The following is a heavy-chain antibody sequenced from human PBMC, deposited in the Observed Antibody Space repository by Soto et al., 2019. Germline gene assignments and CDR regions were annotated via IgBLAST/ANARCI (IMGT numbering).Heavy chain of an antibody. CDR2: IYPGDSDT. CDR3: ARHVYSSSPGVYYYGMDV. D-gene: IGHD6-6*01. V-gene: IGHV5-51*01. J-gene: IGHJ6*02. CDR1: GYSFTSYG. Sequence: PGASLKISCKGSGYSFTSYGIGWVRQMPWKGLEWMGNIYPGDSDTRYSLSFQGQFTISADKSISTASLPWSSLKASDTAKYYCARHVYSSSPGVYYYGMDVWGQGTTVTVSS.